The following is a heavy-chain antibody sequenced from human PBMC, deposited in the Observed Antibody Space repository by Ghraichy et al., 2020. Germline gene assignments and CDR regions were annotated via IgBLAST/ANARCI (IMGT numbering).Heavy chain of an antibody. CDR2: IKQDGSEK. CDR1: GFTFSSYW. Sequence: GALRLSCAASGFTFSSYWMSWVRQAPGKGLEWVANIKQDGSEKYYVDSVKGRFTISRDNAKNSLYLQMNSLRAEDTAVYYCARDNYDFWSGYYRDYYYGMDVWGQGTTVTVSS. D-gene: IGHD3-3*01. V-gene: IGHV3-7*03. J-gene: IGHJ6*02. CDR3: ARDNYDFWSGYYRDYYYGMDV.